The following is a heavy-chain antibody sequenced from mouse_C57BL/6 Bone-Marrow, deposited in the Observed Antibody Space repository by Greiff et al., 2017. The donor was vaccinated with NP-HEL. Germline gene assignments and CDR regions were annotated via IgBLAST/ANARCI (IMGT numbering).Heavy chain of an antibody. Sequence: QVHVKQPGAELVKPGASVKLSCKASGYTFTSYWMHWVKQRPGRGLEWIGRIDPNSGGTKYNEKFKSKATLTVDKPSSTAYMQLSSLTSEDSAVYYCAISDYYGSSYAMDYWGQGTSVTVSS. CDR2: IDPNSGGT. CDR3: AISDYYGSSYAMDY. V-gene: IGHV1-72*01. J-gene: IGHJ4*01. CDR1: GYTFTSYW. D-gene: IGHD1-1*01.